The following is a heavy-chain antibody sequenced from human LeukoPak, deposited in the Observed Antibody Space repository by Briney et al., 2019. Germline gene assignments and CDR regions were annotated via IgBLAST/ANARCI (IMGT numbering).Heavy chain of an antibody. CDR3: ARGGHSVGSDAFDI. CDR2: ISTYNGNT. V-gene: IGHV1-18*01. CDR1: GYTFTNYG. D-gene: IGHD3-10*01. Sequence: GASVKVSCKASGYTFTNYGISWVRQAPGQGLEWMGWISTYNGNTNYVQKLQGRVTMTTDTSTSTAYMELRSLRSDDTAVYYCARGGHSVGSDAFDIWGQGTMVTVSS. J-gene: IGHJ3*02.